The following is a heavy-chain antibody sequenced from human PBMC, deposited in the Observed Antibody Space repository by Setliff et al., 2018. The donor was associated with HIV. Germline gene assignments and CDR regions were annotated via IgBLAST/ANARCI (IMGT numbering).Heavy chain of an antibody. CDR1: GYSIKNIHY. D-gene: IGHD3-10*02. CDR2: IYDGGTT. V-gene: IGHV4-38-2*01. Sequence: SETLSLTCDVSGYSIKNIHYWGWIRQPPGKGLECLGNIYDGGTTYHNPSLKGRVTISIDTSKAQFSLKLISVTAADTAVYYCVSRDVSFLFGQFDSWGQGILVPVSS. J-gene: IGHJ4*02. CDR3: VSRDVSFLFGQFDS.